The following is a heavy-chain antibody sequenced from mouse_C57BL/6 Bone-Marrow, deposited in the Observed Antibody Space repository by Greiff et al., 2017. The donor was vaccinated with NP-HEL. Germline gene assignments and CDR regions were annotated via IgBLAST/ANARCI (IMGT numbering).Heavy chain of an antibody. J-gene: IGHJ2*01. D-gene: IGHD1-1*01. CDR2: IYPRSGNT. CDR3: ARSHYGSRKRYYFDY. V-gene: IGHV1-81*01. CDR1: GYTFTSYG. Sequence: VQLQQSGAELARPGASVKLSCKASGYTFTSYGISWVKQRTGQGLEWIGEIYPRSGNTYYNAKFKGKATLTADKSSSTAYMELRSLTSEDSAVYFCARSHYGSRKRYYFDYWGQGTTLTVSS.